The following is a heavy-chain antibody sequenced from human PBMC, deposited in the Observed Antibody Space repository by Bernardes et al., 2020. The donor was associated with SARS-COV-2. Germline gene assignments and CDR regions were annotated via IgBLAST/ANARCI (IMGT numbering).Heavy chain of an antibody. CDR3: ARDCWDIDSSTSCFYYGLDV. CDR2: IYSGGRT. J-gene: IGHJ6*02. CDR1: GFTVSSNY. V-gene: IGHV3-66*01. D-gene: IGHD2-2*01. Sequence: GGSLRLSCAASGFTVSSNYMSWVRQAPGKGLEWVSVIYSGGRTHYADSVKGRFTISRDNSKNTLYLQMNSLRAEDTAVYYCARDCWDIDSSTSCFYYGLDVWGQGTTVTVSS.